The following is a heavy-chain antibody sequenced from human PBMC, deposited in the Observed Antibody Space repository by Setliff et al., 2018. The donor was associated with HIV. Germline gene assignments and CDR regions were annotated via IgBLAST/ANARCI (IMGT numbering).Heavy chain of an antibody. CDR1: GGSISSSTYY. J-gene: IGHJ6*03. V-gene: IGHV4-39*01. CDR2: IYHSGFT. CDR3: ARLHPGGYDPYYYNYYMDV. Sequence: SETLSLTCSVSGGSISSSTYYWGWIRQPPGQGLEWIGSIYHSGFTYHNPSLKSRITLSVDTSKNQFSLKLSSVTAADTAVYYCARLHPGGYDPYYYNYYMDVWGRGTTVTVSS. D-gene: IGHD5-12*01.